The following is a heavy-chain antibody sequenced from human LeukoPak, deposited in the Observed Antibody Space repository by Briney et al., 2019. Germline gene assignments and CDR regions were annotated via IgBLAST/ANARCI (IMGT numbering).Heavy chain of an antibody. CDR3: ARGPVDSLNWFDR. J-gene: IGHJ5*02. Sequence: GGPLRLSCAASGFTFSSYEMNWVRQAPGKGLEWVSYISSSGSTIYYADSVKGRFTISRDNAKNSLYLQMNSLRAEDTAVYYCARGPVDSLNWFDRWGQGTLVTVSS. V-gene: IGHV3-48*03. CDR1: GFTFSSYE. D-gene: IGHD5-12*01. CDR2: ISSSGSTI.